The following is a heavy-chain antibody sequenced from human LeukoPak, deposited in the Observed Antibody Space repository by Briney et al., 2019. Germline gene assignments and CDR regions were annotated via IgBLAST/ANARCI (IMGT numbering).Heavy chain of an antibody. Sequence: PGGSLRLSCAVSGFTFDDSAMHWVRQAPGKGLEWVSGISWNSGTIGYADSVKGRFTISRDNAKNSLYLQMNSLRAEDTALYYCARVRGIAAAGFDYWGQGTLVTVSS. D-gene: IGHD6-13*01. CDR2: ISWNSGTI. CDR3: ARVRGIAAAGFDY. CDR1: GFTFDDSA. J-gene: IGHJ4*02. V-gene: IGHV3-9*01.